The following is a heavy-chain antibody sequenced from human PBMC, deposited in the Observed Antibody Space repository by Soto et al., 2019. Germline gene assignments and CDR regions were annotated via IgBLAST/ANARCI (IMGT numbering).Heavy chain of an antibody. CDR3: AREKSGYGPAFDY. J-gene: IGHJ4*02. CDR2: IIPIFGTA. Sequence: SVKVSCKASGGTFSSYAISWVRQAPGQGLEWMGGIIPIFGTANYAQKFQGRVTITADESTSTAYMELSSLRSEDTAVYYCAREKSGYGPAFDYWGQGTLVTVSS. V-gene: IGHV1-69*13. D-gene: IGHD5-18*01. CDR1: GGTFSSYA.